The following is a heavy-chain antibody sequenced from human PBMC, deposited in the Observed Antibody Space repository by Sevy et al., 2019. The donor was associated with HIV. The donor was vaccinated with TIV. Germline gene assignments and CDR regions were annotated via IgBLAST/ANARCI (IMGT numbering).Heavy chain of an antibody. Sequence: GGSLRLSCAASGFSVSSNYMSWVRQAPGKGLEWVSVIYTGGSAYSADSVKGRFTISRDNSKNTLYLQMDSLRAEDTAVYYCARRGGGSSPTIFDYWGQGTLVTVSS. D-gene: IGHD3-16*01. CDR2: IYTGGSA. CDR3: ARRGGGSSPTIFDY. J-gene: IGHJ4*02. CDR1: GFSVSSNY. V-gene: IGHV3-53*01.